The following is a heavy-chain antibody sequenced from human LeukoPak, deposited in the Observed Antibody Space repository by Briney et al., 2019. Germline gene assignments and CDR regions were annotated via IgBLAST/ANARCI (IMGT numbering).Heavy chain of an antibody. Sequence: GRSLRLSCAASGFTFSTYGMHWVRQAPGKGLQWVAIIWYDGSDKYYADSVKGRFTISRDNSKDTLYLQMNSLRAEDTALYYCGRVLDTAGISHWGQGTLVTVSS. CDR1: GFTFSTYG. CDR3: GRVLDTAGISH. V-gene: IGHV3-33*01. J-gene: IGHJ4*02. D-gene: IGHD5-18*01. CDR2: IWYDGSDK.